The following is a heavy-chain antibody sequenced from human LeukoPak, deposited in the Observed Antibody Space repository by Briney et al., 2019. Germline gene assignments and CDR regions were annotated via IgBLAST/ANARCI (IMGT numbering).Heavy chain of an antibody. CDR1: GGTFTSYY. Sequence: ASVKVSCKASGGTFTSYYMHWVRQAPGQGLEWMGIINPSGGSTSYAQKFQGRVTMTRDTSTSTVYMELSSLRSEDTAVYYCARDLCSGGSCRESFDYWGQGTLVTVSS. CDR3: ARDLCSGGSCRESFDY. J-gene: IGHJ4*02. CDR2: INPSGGST. D-gene: IGHD2-15*01. V-gene: IGHV1-46*03.